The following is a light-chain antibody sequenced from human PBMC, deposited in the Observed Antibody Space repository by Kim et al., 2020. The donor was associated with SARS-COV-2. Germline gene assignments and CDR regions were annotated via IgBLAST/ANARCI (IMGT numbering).Light chain of an antibody. Sequence: EIVLKQSPGTLSLSPGERTTLSCRARQTVSSSSLAWYQHKPGQGPRLLIYGASSRAAGIPIRFSGGGSGTDFTLTISRLEPEDFAVYYCQQYGSSPSITFGQGTRLEIK. CDR2: GAS. J-gene: IGKJ5*01. V-gene: IGKV3-20*01. CDR1: QTVSSSS. CDR3: QQYGSSPSIT.